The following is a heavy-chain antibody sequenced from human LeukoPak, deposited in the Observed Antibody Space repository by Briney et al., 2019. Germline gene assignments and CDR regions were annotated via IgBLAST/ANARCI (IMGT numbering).Heavy chain of an antibody. CDR2: IWYDEITK. J-gene: IGHJ6*03. Sequence: GGSLRLSCVASGFTFRSYGIHWVRQAPGKGLEWLAFIWYDEITKDYADSVKGRFTISRDNSKNTLYLQMNSLRAEDTAVYYCANMRKYSRYYMDVWGKGTTVTVSS. CDR3: ANMRKYSRYYMDV. CDR1: GFTFRSYG. D-gene: IGHD6-13*01. V-gene: IGHV3-30*02.